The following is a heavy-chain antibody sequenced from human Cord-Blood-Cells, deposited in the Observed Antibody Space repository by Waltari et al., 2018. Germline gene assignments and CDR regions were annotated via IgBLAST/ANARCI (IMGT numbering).Heavy chain of an antibody. CDR3: ARDMGVSSSSFDY. D-gene: IGHD6-6*01. CDR2: IWYDGSNK. CDR1: GFTFSSYG. Sequence: QVQLVESGGGVVQPGRSLRLSCAASGFTFSSYGIHWVRQAPGKGLEWVAVIWYDGSNKYYADSVKGRFTISRDNSKNTLYLQMNSLRAEDTAVYYCARDMGVSSSSFDYWGQGTLVTVSS. J-gene: IGHJ4*02. V-gene: IGHV3-33*01.